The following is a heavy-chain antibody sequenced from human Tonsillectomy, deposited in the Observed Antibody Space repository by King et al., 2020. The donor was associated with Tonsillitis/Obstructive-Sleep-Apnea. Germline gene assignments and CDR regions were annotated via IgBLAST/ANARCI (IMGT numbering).Heavy chain of an antibody. CDR1: GGSVSSSDYY. CDR2: IYYDGTT. D-gene: IGHD6-6*01. CDR3: ARHVRDSSGGDYFYYMDV. Sequence: QLQESGPGLVKPSETLSLTCTVSGGSVSSSDYYWGWIRQPPGKGLEWIGTIYYDGTTYYNPPLKSRVTISVAPSKNQFSLKLNSVTAADTAVYYCARHVRDSSGGDYFYYMDVWVKGTTVTVSS. J-gene: IGHJ6*03. V-gene: IGHV4-39*01.